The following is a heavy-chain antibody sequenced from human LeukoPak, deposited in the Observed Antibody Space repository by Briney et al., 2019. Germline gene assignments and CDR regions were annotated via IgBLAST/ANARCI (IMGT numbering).Heavy chain of an antibody. Sequence: PGGSLRLSCAASGFTFSSYSMTWVRQAPGKGLEWVSSITSSSSYIHYADSVKGRFTISRDNAKNSLYLQMNSLRAEDTAVYYCARDVVFYYYDSSGYFGGFDIWGQGTMVTVSS. J-gene: IGHJ3*02. CDR3: ARDVVFYYYDSSGYFGGFDI. CDR1: GFTFSSYS. CDR2: ITSSSSYI. V-gene: IGHV3-21*01. D-gene: IGHD3-22*01.